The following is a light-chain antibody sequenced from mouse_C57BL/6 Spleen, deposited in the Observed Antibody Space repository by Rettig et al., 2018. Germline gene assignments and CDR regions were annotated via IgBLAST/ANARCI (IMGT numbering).Light chain of an antibody. V-gene: IGKV6-23*01. J-gene: IGKJ5*01. CDR1: QDVTTA. CDR3: QQYTSYPLT. CDR2: WAS. Sequence: DIVMTQFHKFMSTSVGDRVSITCKASQDVTTAVAWYQQKPGQSPKLLIYWASTRHTGVPDRFTGSGSGTDFTLTISNVQSEDLADYFCQQYTSYPLTFGAGTKLELK.